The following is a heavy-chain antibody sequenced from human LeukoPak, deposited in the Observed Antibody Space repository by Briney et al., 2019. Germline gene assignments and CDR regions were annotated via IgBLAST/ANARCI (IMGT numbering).Heavy chain of an antibody. Sequence: SETLSLTCTVSGGSISSYYWSWIRQPAGKGLEWIGRIYTGGSTNYNPSLKSRVTMSVDTSKNQFSLKLSSVTAADTAVYYCARVRLWFGELSSSYYYYMDVWGKGTTVTISS. CDR3: ARVRLWFGELSSSYYYYMDV. CDR1: GGSISSYY. CDR2: IYTGGST. J-gene: IGHJ6*03. D-gene: IGHD3-10*01. V-gene: IGHV4-4*07.